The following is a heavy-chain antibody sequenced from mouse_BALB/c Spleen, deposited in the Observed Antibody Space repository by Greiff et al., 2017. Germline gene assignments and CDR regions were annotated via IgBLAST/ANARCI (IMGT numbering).Heavy chain of an antibody. D-gene: IGHD2-3*01. J-gene: IGHJ3*01. Sequence: QVQLQQSGAELARPGASVKLSCKASGYTFTSYWMQWVKQRPGQGLEWIGAIYPGDGDTRYTQTFKGKATLTADKSSSTAYMQLSSLASEDSAVYYCASDGIDGYYWFAYWGQGTLVTVSA. CDR3: ASDGIDGYYWFAY. CDR1: GYTFTSYW. V-gene: IGHV1-87*01. CDR2: IYPGDGDT.